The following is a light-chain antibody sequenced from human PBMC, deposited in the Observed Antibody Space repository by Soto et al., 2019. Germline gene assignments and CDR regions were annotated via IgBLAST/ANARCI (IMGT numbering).Light chain of an antibody. Sequence: DNQKNQCPSTLSEYIGDRVTITCRASQTISSWLAWYQQKPGKAPKLLIYKASTLKSGVPSRFSGSGFGTDFTLTISSLQPEDSAIYYCQQADTFPITFGQGTRLEI. V-gene: IGKV1-5*03. CDR2: KAS. CDR3: QQADTFPIT. J-gene: IGKJ5*01. CDR1: QTISSW.